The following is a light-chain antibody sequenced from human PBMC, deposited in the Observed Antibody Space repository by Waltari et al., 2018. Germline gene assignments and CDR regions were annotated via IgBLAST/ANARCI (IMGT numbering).Light chain of an antibody. CDR2: YDS. Sequence: SYVLTQPPSVSVAPGKTARITCGGNNIGSKSVHWYQQKPGQAPVLVSYYDSDRPSGIPERFSGSNPGNTATLTISRVEAGDEADYYCQVWDSSSDHRVFGGGTKLTVL. CDR3: QVWDSSSDHRV. CDR1: NIGSKS. V-gene: IGLV3-21*04. J-gene: IGLJ3*02.